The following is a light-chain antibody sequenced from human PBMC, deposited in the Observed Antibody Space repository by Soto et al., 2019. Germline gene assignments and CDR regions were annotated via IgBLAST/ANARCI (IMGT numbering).Light chain of an antibody. CDR1: QSISYW. J-gene: IGKJ4*01. Sequence: DIQMTQSPSTLSASVGDRVTITCRASQSISYWLAWYQQKPGKAPTVLISQASTLERGVPSRFSGSGSGTEFSLTISSLQPDDFATYDCQHYSSYSITFGGGTKVEMK. CDR2: QAS. CDR3: QHYSSYSIT. V-gene: IGKV1-5*03.